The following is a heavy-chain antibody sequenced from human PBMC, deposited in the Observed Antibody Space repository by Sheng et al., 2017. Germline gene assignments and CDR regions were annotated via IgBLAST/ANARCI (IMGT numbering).Heavy chain of an antibody. CDR3: AKRAAYYDILTGYENFDY. Sequence: EVQLVESGGGLVQPGGSLRLSCAASGFTFSSYAMSWVRQAPGKGLEWVSAISGSGGSTYYADSVKGRFTISRDNSKNTLYLQMNSLRAEDTAVYYCAKRAAYYDILTGYENFDYWGQGTLVTVSS. V-gene: IGHV3-23*04. CDR1: GFTFSSYA. J-gene: IGHJ4*02. D-gene: IGHD3-9*01. CDR2: ISGSGGST.